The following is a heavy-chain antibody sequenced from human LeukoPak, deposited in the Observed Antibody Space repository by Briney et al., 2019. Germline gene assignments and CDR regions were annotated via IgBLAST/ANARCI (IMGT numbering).Heavy chain of an antibody. V-gene: IGHV4-30-4*08. Sequence: SQTLSLTCTVSGGSISSGDYYWSWIRQPPGKGLEWIGYSYYSGSTYYNRSRKSRVTISVDTAKNQFSLKLSSVTAAGTAVYYCARAKTDFWSGYYTGIENRHGGRDAFDIWGQGTMVTVSS. CDR2: SYYSGST. J-gene: IGHJ3*02. D-gene: IGHD3-3*01. CDR3: ARAKTDFWSGYYTGIENRHGGRDAFDI. CDR1: GGSISSGDYY.